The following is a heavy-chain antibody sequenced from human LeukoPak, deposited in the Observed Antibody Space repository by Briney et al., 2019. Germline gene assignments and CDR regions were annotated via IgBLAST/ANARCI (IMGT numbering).Heavy chain of an antibody. CDR1: GFTFRRYA. Sequence: GDPLRLSRAASGFTFRRYAMSWVGPAPRKGVVRVSGISGSGGSTYYADSVKGRFTISRDNSKNTLYLQMNSLRAEDTAVYYCASSHSSGYYPIDYWGQGTLVTVSS. CDR3: ASSHSSGYYPIDY. CDR2: ISGSGGST. D-gene: IGHD3-22*01. J-gene: IGHJ4*02. V-gene: IGHV3-23*01.